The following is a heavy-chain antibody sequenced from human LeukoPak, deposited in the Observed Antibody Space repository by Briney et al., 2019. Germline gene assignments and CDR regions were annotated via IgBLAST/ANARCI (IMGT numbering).Heavy chain of an antibody. D-gene: IGHD5-24*01. Sequence: GGSLRLSCAASGFTFSSYSMNWVRQAPGKGLEWASYISSSSSNIYYADSVKGRFTISRDNAKNSLYLQMNSLRAEDTAVYYCAKSGYNRFDYWGQGTLVTVSS. V-gene: IGHV3-21*05. CDR3: AKSGYNRFDY. J-gene: IGHJ4*02. CDR1: GFTFSSYS. CDR2: ISSSSSNI.